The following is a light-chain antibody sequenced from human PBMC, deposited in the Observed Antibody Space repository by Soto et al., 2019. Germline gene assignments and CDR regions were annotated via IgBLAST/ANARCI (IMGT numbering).Light chain of an antibody. CDR2: DAS. V-gene: IGKV1-33*01. CDR3: QQYDNLLN. J-gene: IGKJ4*01. Sequence: DIQMTQSPSSLSASVGDRVTITCQASQDISNYLNWYQQKPGKAPKLLIYDASNLETGVPSRFSARGSGTDFTFTISSLQPEDIATYYCQQYDNLLNFGGGTKVDIX. CDR1: QDISNY.